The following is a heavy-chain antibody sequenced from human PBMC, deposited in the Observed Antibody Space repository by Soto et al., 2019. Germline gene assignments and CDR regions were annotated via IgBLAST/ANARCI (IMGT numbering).Heavy chain of an antibody. CDR3: ARLVTGFDY. J-gene: IGHJ4*02. V-gene: IGHV4-59*01. CDR2: IYHTGTT. Sequence: QVQLLESGPGLVKPSETRSLTCTVTGGCISSYYWSWIRQPPGKGLEWIGYIYHTGTTNYTPSLKSRVTISVDTSKNQFSLMLTSVTAADTAVYFCARLVTGFDYWGLGTLVTVSS. CDR1: GGCISSYY.